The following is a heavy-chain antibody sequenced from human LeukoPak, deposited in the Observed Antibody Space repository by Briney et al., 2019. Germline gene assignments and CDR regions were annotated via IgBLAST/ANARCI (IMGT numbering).Heavy chain of an antibody. D-gene: IGHD6-6*01. Sequence: GGSLRLSRAASGFSFSSYGMNWVRQAPGKGLEWVAVIWYDGSNEQYAESVKGRFTISRDNSKNTLYLQMSSLRAEDTAVFYCARDRFTSRGSSFDRWGQGTLVTVSS. CDR3: ARDRFTSRGSSFDR. CDR2: IWYDGSNE. V-gene: IGHV3-33*01. CDR1: GFSFSSYG. J-gene: IGHJ4*02.